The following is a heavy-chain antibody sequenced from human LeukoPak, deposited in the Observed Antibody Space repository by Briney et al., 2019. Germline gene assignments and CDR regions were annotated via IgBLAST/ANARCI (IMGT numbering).Heavy chain of an antibody. Sequence: SETLSLTCTVSGGSISSGGYYWSWIRQHPGKGLAWIGHIYYSGTSFYNPSLTSRVTISVDTSKNQFSLKLTSVNDADTAVYYCARIERSSYSLGFDYWGQGTLVTVSS. J-gene: IGHJ4*02. CDR1: GGSISSGGYY. CDR2: IYYSGTS. V-gene: IGHV4-31*03. D-gene: IGHD6-6*01. CDR3: ARIERSSYSLGFDY.